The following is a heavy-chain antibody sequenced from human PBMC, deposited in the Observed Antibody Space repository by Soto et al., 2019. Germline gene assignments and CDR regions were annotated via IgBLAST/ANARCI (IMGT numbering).Heavy chain of an antibody. CDR2: IGPNGGGA. D-gene: IGHD2-21*01. Sequence: GGSLRLSCSASGFHFSGHTMYWVRQAPGKGLEYVSAIGPNGGGAYYADSVKGRFTISRDNSDNTLYLQMSSLRTEDTAPYYCLNDLHTPDWCWGQGTQVTVSS. V-gene: IGHV3-64D*06. CDR3: LNDLHTPDWC. J-gene: IGHJ4*02. CDR1: GFHFSGHT.